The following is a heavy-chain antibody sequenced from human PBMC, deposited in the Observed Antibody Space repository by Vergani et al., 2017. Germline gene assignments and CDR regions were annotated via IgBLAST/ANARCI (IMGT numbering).Heavy chain of an antibody. Sequence: QVQLQQWGAGLLKPSETLSLTCAVYGGSFSGYYWSWIRQPPGKGLEWIGEINHSGSTNYNPSLKRRVTISVDTSKNQFSLKLSSVTAADTAVYYCASATTVTTRWFDPWGQGNLVTVSS. CDR1: GGSFSGYY. V-gene: IGHV4-34*01. CDR2: INHSGST. CDR3: ASATTVTTRWFDP. J-gene: IGHJ5*02. D-gene: IGHD4-17*01.